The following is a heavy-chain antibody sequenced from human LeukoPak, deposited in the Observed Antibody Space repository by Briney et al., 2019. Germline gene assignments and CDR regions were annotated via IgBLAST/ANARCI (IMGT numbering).Heavy chain of an antibody. V-gene: IGHV1-69*04. J-gene: IGHJ4*02. CDR1: GYTFTSYG. CDR3: ARDSLDTAMTPRGFDY. D-gene: IGHD5-18*01. CDR2: IIPILGIA. Sequence: ASVKVSCKASGYTFTSYGISWVRQAPGQGLEWMGRIIPILGIANYAQKFQGRVTITADKSTSTAYMELSSLRSEDTAVYYCARDSLDTAMTPRGFDYWGQGTLVTVSS.